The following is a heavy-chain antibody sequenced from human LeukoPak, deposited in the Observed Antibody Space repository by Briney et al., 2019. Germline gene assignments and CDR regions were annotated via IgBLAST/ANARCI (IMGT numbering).Heavy chain of an antibody. CDR1: GFTATTNY. V-gene: IGHV3-53*01. Sequence: GGSLRLSCAGSGFTATTNYMSWVRQAPGKGLEWVSVIYSSGSTSYADSVKGRFTISRDSSKNTVYLQMNSLRAEDTAVYYCANFLYDSSGYYSEYFQHWGQGTLVTVSS. CDR3: ANFLYDSSGYYSEYFQH. D-gene: IGHD3-22*01. CDR2: IYSSGST. J-gene: IGHJ1*01.